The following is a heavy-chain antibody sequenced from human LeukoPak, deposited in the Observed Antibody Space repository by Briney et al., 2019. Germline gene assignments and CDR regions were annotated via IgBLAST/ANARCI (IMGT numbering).Heavy chain of an antibody. CDR3: ARDRITIFGVVIIADNWFDP. V-gene: IGHV4-39*07. CDR2: IFYSGST. CDR1: SGSISTSNYY. J-gene: IGHJ5*02. D-gene: IGHD3-3*01. Sequence: PSETLSLTCTVSSGSISTSNYYWGWVRQPPGKALEWIGNIFYSGSTYYSPSLKSRVTISLDTSRNQFSLKLSSVTAADTAVYYCARDRITIFGVVIIADNWFDPWGQGTLVTVSS.